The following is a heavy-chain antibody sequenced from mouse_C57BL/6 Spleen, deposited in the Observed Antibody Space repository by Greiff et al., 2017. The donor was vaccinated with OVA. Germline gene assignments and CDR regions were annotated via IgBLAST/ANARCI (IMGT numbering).Heavy chain of an antibody. CDR2: IRNKANGYTT. CDR1: GFTFTDYY. CDR3: ARCFPHYYGSSYARYFDV. V-gene: IGHV7-3*01. J-gene: IGHJ1*03. Sequence: EVKLMESGGGLVQPGGSLSLSCAASGFTFTDYYMSWVRQPPGKALEWLGFIRNKANGYTTEYSASVKGRFTISRDNSQSILYLQMNALRAEDSATYYCARCFPHYYGSSYARYFDVWGTGTTVTVSS. D-gene: IGHD1-1*01.